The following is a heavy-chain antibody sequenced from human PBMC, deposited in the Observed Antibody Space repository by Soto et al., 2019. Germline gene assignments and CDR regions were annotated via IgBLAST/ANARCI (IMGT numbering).Heavy chain of an antibody. V-gene: IGHV1-3*01. Sequence: ASVKVSWKASGYTFTSYAMHWVRQAPGQRLEWMGWINAGNGNTKYSQKFQGRVTITRDTSASTAYMELSSLRSEDTAVYYCARAWVVVTAPDYWGQGTLVTVSS. CDR2: INAGNGNT. D-gene: IGHD2-21*02. CDR3: ARAWVVVTAPDY. J-gene: IGHJ4*02. CDR1: GYTFTSYA.